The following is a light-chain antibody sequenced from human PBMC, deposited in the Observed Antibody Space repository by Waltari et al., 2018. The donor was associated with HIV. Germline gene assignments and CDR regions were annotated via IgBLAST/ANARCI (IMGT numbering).Light chain of an antibody. CDR1: SSNIGAGYD. CDR3: QSFDSSLTTSGVI. J-gene: IGLJ2*01. V-gene: IGLV1-40*01. CDR2: ANI. Sequence: QSVLTQPPSVSGAPGQRVTISCTGSSSNIGAGYDVHWYQQLPGTAPKLLIYANINRPSGLPDRFSGSRAGSSASLAITGLQAEDEAHYYCQSFDSSLTTSGVIFGGGTKLTVL.